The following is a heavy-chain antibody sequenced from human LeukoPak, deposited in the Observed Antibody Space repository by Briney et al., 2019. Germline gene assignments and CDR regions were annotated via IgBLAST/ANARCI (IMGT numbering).Heavy chain of an antibody. CDR1: GYTFTGYY. Sequence: ASVKVSCKASGYTFTGYYMHWVRQAPGQGLEWMGWINPNNGGTNYAQKFQGRVTMTRDTSISTAYMELNRLRSDDTAVYYCARDPYSNYFDDWGQGTLVTVSS. V-gene: IGHV1-2*02. CDR3: ARDPYSNYFDD. D-gene: IGHD5-18*01. J-gene: IGHJ4*02. CDR2: INPNNGGT.